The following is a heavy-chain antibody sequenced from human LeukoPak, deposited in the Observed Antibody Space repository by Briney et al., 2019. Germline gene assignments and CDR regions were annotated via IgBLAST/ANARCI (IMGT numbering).Heavy chain of an antibody. Sequence: GGSLRLSCAASGFTFRSYWMSWVRQAPGKGLEWVANIKQDGSEKYYVDSVKGRFTISRDNAKNSLYLQMNSLRAEDTAVYYCARLVPSYDILTGYYLHYFDYWGQGTLVTVSS. CDR2: IKQDGSEK. D-gene: IGHD3-9*01. J-gene: IGHJ4*02. V-gene: IGHV3-7*03. CDR1: GFTFRSYW. CDR3: ARLVPSYDILTGYYLHYFDY.